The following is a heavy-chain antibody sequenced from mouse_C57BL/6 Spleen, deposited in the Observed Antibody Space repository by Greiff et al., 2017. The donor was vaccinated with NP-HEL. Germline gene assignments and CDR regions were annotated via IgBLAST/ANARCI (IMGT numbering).Heavy chain of an antibody. CDR2: IDPSDSYT. D-gene: IGHD1-1*01. CDR1: GYTFTSYW. CDR3: ARGEDGSSPYWYFDV. Sequence: VQLQQPGAELVMPGASVKLSCKASGYTFTSYWMHWVKQRPGQGLEWIGEIDPSDSYTNYNQKFKGKSTLTVDKSSSTAYMQLSSLTSEDSAVYYCARGEDGSSPYWYFDVWGTGTTVTVSS. J-gene: IGHJ1*03. V-gene: IGHV1-69*01.